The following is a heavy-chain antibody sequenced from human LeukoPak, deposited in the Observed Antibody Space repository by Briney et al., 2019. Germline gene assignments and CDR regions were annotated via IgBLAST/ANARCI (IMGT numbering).Heavy chain of an antibody. V-gene: IGHV4-34*01. CDR1: GGSFSGYY. J-gene: IGHJ5*02. D-gene: IGHD3-10*01. CDR3: ARGRGNIYYGSGSYRTSDGWFDP. CDR2: ISHSGST. Sequence: SETLSLTCAVYGGSFSGYYWSWIRQPPGKGLEWIGEISHSGSTNYNPSLKSRVTISVDTSKNQFSLKLSSVTAADTAVYYCARGRGNIYYGSGSYRTSDGWFDPWGQGTLATVSS.